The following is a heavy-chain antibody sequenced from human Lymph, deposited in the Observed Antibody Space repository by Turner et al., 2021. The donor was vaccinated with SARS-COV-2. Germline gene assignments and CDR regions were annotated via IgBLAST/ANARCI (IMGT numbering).Heavy chain of an antibody. V-gene: IGHV3-9*01. CDR1: GFTFDAYA. CDR3: AKDRGGEQLVRLFDY. D-gene: IGHD6-6*01. Sequence: EVQLVESGGGLVQPGRSLRLSCAASGFTFDAYAMHWVRQAPGKGLEWVFSISWNRGSIGYAASVKGRFTIPRDKAKNSLYLQINSLRAEDTAFYYCAKDRGGEQLVRLFDYWGQGTLVTVSS. J-gene: IGHJ4*02. CDR2: ISWNRGSI.